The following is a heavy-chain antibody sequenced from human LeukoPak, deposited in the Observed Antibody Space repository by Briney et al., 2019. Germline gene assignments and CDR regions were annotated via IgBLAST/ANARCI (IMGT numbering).Heavy chain of an antibody. J-gene: IGHJ6*02. CDR2: PGRSGEYK. D-gene: IGHD2-2*01. CDR3: VKDRPCETCMPMDA. CDR1: GFRFTDYS. Sequence: GGSLRLSCAASGFRFTDYSMSWVRQAPGKGLEWAAGPGRSGEYKYYADSVKGRFTISRDNSKDTVSLQMNSLRAEDSAIYFCVKDRPCETCMPMDAWGQGTTVTVSS. V-gene: IGHV3-23*01.